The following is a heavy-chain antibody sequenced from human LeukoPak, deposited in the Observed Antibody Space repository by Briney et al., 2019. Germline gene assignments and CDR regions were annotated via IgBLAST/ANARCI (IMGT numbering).Heavy chain of an antibody. CDR3: ATVSTVVIILDAFDI. D-gene: IGHD3-3*01. Sequence: ASVKVSCKVSGYTLTELSMHWVRQAPGKGLEWMGGFDPEDGETIYAQKFQGRVTMTEDTSTDTAYMELSSLRSEDTAVYYCATVSTVVIILDAFDIWGQGTMVTVSS. CDR2: FDPEDGET. J-gene: IGHJ3*02. V-gene: IGHV1-24*01. CDR1: GYTLTELS.